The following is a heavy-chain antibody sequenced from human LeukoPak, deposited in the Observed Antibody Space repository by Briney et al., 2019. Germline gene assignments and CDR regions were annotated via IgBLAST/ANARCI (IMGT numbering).Heavy chain of an antibody. CDR2: ISSSRRYI. V-gene: IGHV3-21*01. CDR1: GFTFSSYS. J-gene: IGHJ3*01. D-gene: IGHD3-16*01. Sequence: GGSVTLSCAASGFTFSSYSMNWVRQAPGKGLEWVSSISSSRRYIYYADSVKGRFTISRDNAKNSLYLQMNSLEAGGTGVYYSPRDRLGEVGLEAFDFWVQGTMVTVSS. CDR3: PRDRLGEVGLEAFDF.